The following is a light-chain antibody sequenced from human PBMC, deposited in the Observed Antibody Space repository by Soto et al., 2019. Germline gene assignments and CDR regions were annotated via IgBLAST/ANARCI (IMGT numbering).Light chain of an antibody. V-gene: IGKV1-33*01. J-gene: IGKJ4*01. CDR2: DAS. CDR1: QDISNF. CDR3: QQYDNLPLT. Sequence: DIQMTQSPSSLSASVGGRGNITFRASQDISNFLNWYQQKPGKAPKLLIYDASNLETGVPSRFSGSASGTDFTFTISSLQPEDIATYYCQQYDNLPLTCGGGTTGDIK.